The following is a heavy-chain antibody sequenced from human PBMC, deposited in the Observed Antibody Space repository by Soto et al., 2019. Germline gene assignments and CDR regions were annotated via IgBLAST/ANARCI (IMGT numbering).Heavy chain of an antibody. CDR1: GFTFSSYA. J-gene: IGHJ4*02. V-gene: IGHV3-30-3*01. CDR2: ISYDGSNK. D-gene: IGHD3-22*01. Sequence: VQLVESGGGVVQPGRSLRLSCAASGFTFSSYAMHWVRQAPGKGLEWVAVISYDGSNKYYADSVKGRFTISRDNSKNTLYLQMNSLRAEDTAVYYCAREASSGYYYFDYWGQGTLVTVSS. CDR3: AREASSGYYYFDY.